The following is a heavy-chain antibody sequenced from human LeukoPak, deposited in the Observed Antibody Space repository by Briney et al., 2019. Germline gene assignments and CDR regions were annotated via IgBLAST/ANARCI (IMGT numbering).Heavy chain of an antibody. CDR3: AKASSRYFDWSHFDY. Sequence: GGSLRLSCAASGFTFDDYAMHWVRQAPGKGLEWVSGISWNSGSIGYADSVKGRFTISRDNAKNSLYLQMNSLRAEDTALYYCAKASSRYFDWSHFDYWGQGTLVTVSS. CDR2: ISWNSGSI. CDR1: GFTFDDYA. V-gene: IGHV3-9*01. J-gene: IGHJ4*02. D-gene: IGHD3-9*01.